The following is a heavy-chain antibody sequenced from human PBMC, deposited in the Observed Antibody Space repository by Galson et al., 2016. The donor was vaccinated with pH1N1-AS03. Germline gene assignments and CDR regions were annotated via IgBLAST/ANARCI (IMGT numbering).Heavy chain of an antibody. D-gene: IGHD6-19*01. CDR1: GFTFSSYS. V-gene: IGHV3-48*02. J-gene: IGHJ4*02. CDR2: ISSSSNTI. Sequence: SLRLSCAASGFTFSSYSMNWVRQAPGKGLEWVSYISSSSNTIYYADSVKGRFTISRDNAKNSLYLQMNSLRDEGTAVYYCARELHYGWLVPGYWGQGTLVTVSS. CDR3: ARELHYGWLVPGY.